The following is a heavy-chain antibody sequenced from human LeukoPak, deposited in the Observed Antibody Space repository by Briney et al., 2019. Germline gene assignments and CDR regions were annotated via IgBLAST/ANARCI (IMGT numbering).Heavy chain of an antibody. CDR3: ATETAVSGGIFFDY. V-gene: IGHV3-74*01. Sequence: PGGSLRLSCAASGFTFSSYWMHWVRQAPGKGLVWVSRINRDGSSTTYADSEKGRFTISRDNAKNTLYLQMNSLRADDAAVYYCATETAVSGGIFFDYWGQGTLVTVSS. D-gene: IGHD3-10*01. CDR2: INRDGSST. CDR1: GFTFSSYW. J-gene: IGHJ4*02.